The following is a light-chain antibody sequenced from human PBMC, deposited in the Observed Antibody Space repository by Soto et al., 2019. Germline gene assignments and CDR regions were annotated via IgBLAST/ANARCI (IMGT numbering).Light chain of an antibody. J-gene: IGLJ2*01. CDR3: NSYTSSSTLV. Sequence: QSALTQPASVSGSPGQSITISCSGTSSDVGAYNYVSWYQQQPGKAPKLMIYEVSNRPSGVSNRFSGSKSGNTASLTISGLQAEDEADYYCNSYTSSSTLVFGGGTKLTVL. CDR2: EVS. CDR1: SSDVGAYNY. V-gene: IGLV2-14*01.